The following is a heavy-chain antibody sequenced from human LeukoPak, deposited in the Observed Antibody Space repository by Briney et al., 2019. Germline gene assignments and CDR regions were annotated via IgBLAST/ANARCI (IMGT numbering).Heavy chain of an antibody. V-gene: IGHV3-7*01. Sequence: GGSLRLSCAASGFTFNSYWMSWVRQAPGKGLEWVANIKRDGSEIYYVDSVKGRFTISRDNAKSSLFLQMNNLRAEDTAMYYCARSMTTVSDDAFDIWGQGTMVTVSS. J-gene: IGHJ3*02. CDR3: ARSMTTVSDDAFDI. D-gene: IGHD4-17*01. CDR2: IKRDGSEI. CDR1: GFTFNSYW.